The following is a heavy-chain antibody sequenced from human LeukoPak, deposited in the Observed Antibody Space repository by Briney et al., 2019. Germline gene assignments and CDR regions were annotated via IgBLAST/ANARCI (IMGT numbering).Heavy chain of an antibody. V-gene: IGHV3-21*01. Sequence: GGSLRLSCAASGFTLSSYIMNWVRQAPGKGLEWVSSISSSSSYIYYADSVKGRFTISRDNAKNSLYLQMNSLRAEDTAVYYCARDGRPYDVDTAMVTGHDAFDIWGQGTTVTVSS. CDR2: ISSSSSYI. CDR1: GFTLSSYI. D-gene: IGHD5-18*01. CDR3: ARDGRPYDVDTAMVTGHDAFDI. J-gene: IGHJ3*02.